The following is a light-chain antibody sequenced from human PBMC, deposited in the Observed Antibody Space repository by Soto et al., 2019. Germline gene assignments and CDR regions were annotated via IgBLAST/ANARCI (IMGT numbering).Light chain of an antibody. J-gene: IGKJ4*01. V-gene: IGKV3-11*01. CDR3: QQRRIWPLT. CDR2: DAS. CDR1: QSINTF. Sequence: EVLLTQSPATLSVSPGESVTLSCRASQSINTFFAWYQQKPGQAPRLLIHDASSRAAGVPARFSGRGSGTGFTLTINSLEPEDFAVYHCQQRRIWPLTFGGGTRVE.